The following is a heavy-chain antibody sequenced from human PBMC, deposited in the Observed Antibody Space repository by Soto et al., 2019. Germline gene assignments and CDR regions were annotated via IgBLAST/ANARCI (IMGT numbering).Heavy chain of an antibody. CDR3: ARLSLRGYYFDY. D-gene: IGHD3-10*01. Sequence: ASVKVSCKASGYNFTRFGISWVRQAPGQGLEWMGWISTYNGNTNYAQKVQGRVTMTTDTSTSTAYMEVRSLRSDDTAVYYCARLSLRGYYFDYWGLGTLVTVSS. CDR2: ISTYNGNT. J-gene: IGHJ4*02. CDR1: GYNFTRFG. V-gene: IGHV1-18*01.